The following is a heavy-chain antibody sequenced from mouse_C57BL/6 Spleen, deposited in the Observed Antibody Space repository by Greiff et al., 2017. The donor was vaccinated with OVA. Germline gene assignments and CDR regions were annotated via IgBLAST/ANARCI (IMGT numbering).Heavy chain of an antibody. D-gene: IGHD2-1*01. Sequence: EVHLVESGAELVRPGASVKLSCTASGFNIKDDYMHWVKQRPEQGLEWIGWIDPENGDTEYASKFQGKATITADTSSNTAYLQLSSLTSEDTAVYYCTTYGNCAYWGQGTLVTVSA. V-gene: IGHV14-4*01. CDR3: TTYGNCAY. J-gene: IGHJ3*01. CDR1: GFNIKDDY. CDR2: IDPENGDT.